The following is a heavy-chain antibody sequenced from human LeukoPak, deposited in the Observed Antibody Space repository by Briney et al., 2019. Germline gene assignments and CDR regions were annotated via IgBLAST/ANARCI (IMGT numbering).Heavy chain of an antibody. J-gene: IGHJ4*02. Sequence: ASVKVSCKASGYTFTSYGISWVRQAPGQGLEWMGWISAYNGNTNYAQKLQGRVTMTTDTSTSTAYMELSRLRSDDTAVYYCARGSLAAAVNLDFDYWGQGTLITVSS. V-gene: IGHV1-18*01. CDR2: ISAYNGNT. D-gene: IGHD6-13*01. CDR1: GYTFTSYG. CDR3: ARGSLAAAVNLDFDY.